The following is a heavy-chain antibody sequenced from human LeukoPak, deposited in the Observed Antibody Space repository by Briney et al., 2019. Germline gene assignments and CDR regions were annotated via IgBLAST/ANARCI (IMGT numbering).Heavy chain of an antibody. D-gene: IGHD1-1*01. J-gene: IGHJ3*02. CDR2: IHTSGST. CDR3: ARHLTSPTSRYKGAFDI. V-gene: IGHV4-61*02. Sequence: SETLSLTCTVSGGSISSGSYYWSWIRQPAGKGLEWTGRIHTSGSTNYNPSLKSRVTISADTSRNQFSLKLSSVTAADTAVYYCARHLTSPTSRYKGAFDIWGQGTMVTVSS. CDR1: GGSISSGSYY.